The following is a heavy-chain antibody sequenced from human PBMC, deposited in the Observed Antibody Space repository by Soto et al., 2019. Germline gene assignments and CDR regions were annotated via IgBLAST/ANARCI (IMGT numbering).Heavy chain of an antibody. D-gene: IGHD2-2*01. CDR3: ARDSSRVFQH. CDR2: IYYSGST. V-gene: IGHV4-59*01. Sequence: QVQLQESGPGLVKPSETLSLTCTVSGGSISSYYWSWIRQPPGKGLEWIGYIYYSGSTNYNPSLKSRVTISVDTSKNQFSLKLSSVTAADTAVYYCARDSSRVFQHWGQGTLVTVSS. CDR1: GGSISSYY. J-gene: IGHJ1*01.